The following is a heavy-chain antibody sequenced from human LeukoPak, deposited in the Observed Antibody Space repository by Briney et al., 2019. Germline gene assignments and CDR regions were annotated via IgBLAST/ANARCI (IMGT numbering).Heavy chain of an antibody. CDR3: ARQVPPSYYDFWSGYYTGELGYFDY. Sequence: SETLSLTCTVSGGSISSYYWSWIRQPPGKGLEWIGYIYYSGSTNYNPSLKSRVTISVDTSKNQFSLKLSSVTAADTAVYYCARQVPPSYYDFWSGYYTGELGYFDYWGQGTLVTVSS. J-gene: IGHJ4*02. CDR1: GGSISSYY. V-gene: IGHV4-59*08. CDR2: IYYSGST. D-gene: IGHD3-3*01.